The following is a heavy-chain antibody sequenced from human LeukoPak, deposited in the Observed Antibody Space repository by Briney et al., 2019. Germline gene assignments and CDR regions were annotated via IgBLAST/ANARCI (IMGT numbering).Heavy chain of an antibody. J-gene: IGHJ4*02. V-gene: IGHV3-23*01. D-gene: IGHD1-1*01. CDR3: AKGQELDDGVFDS. CDR2: IRSNGDTA. CDR1: GFTFSRIA. Sequence: PGGSLRLSCAASGFTFSRIAMTWVRQAPGKGLEWVSTIRSNGDTAYNADSVRGRFVISRDNSNNALFLQMNSLRVEDTAIYYCAKGQELDDGVFDSWGQGTLVTVSS.